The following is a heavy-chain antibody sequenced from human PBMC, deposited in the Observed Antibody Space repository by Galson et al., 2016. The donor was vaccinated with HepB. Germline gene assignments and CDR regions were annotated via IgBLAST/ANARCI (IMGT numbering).Heavy chain of an antibody. D-gene: IGHD3-10*01. CDR1: GFTFSTYG. CDR3: ANTAYNYVSGSLMY. Sequence: SLRLSCAASGFTFSTYGMHWVRQAPGKGLEWVAVISYDGSNKYYADSVKGRFTISRDNSKNTLSLQMNSLRAEDTAVYYCANTAYNYVSGSLMYWGQGTLVTVSS. V-gene: IGHV3-30*18. CDR2: ISYDGSNK. J-gene: IGHJ4*02.